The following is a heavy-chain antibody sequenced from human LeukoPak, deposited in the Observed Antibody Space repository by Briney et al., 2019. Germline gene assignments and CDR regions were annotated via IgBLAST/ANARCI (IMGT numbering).Heavy chain of an antibody. Sequence: GGSLKLSCAASGFTVSSNYMSWVRQAPGKGLEWVSFIYSGGSTYYADSVKGRFTISRDNSKNTLYLQMNSLRAEDTAVYYCARGPHRDGYNYWGQGTLVTVSS. CDR1: GFTVSSNY. D-gene: IGHD5-24*01. J-gene: IGHJ4*02. CDR3: ARGPHRDGYNY. CDR2: IYSGGST. V-gene: IGHV3-53*01.